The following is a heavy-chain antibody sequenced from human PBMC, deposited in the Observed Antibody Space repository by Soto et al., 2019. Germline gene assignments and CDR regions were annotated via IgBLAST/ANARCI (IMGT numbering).Heavy chain of an antibody. J-gene: IGHJ4*02. Sequence: PGGSLRFSCAASGFTVSGDYMSWVRQAPGKGLEWVSVIYSGGTYYADSVKGRFTIPRDNSKNTLYPQMNSLRAEDTAMYYCAIGYDPYLGQGTLVTVSS. CDR2: IYSGGT. CDR3: AIGYDPY. V-gene: IGHV3-53*01. CDR1: GFTVSGDY. D-gene: IGHD2-2*01.